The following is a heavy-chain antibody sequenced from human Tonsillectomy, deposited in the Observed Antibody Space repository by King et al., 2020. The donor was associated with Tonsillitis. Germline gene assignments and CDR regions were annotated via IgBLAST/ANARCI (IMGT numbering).Heavy chain of an antibody. CDR2: ISSTTNII. Sequence: VQLVESGGGLVQPRGSLRLSCAASGFTFSNFGMNWVRQAPGKGLEWVSYISSTTNIIYYADSVKGRFTISRDNAKNSLFLQMNSLRAEDTAVYYCARGDNYYGSGSYDPFFLDYWGQGTLVTVSS. J-gene: IGHJ4*02. D-gene: IGHD3-10*01. CDR3: ARGDNYYGSGSYDPFFLDY. CDR1: GFTFSNFG. V-gene: IGHV3-48*01.